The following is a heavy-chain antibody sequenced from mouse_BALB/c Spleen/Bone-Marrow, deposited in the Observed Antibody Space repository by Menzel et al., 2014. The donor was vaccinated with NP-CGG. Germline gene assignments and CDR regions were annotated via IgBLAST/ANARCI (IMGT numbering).Heavy chain of an antibody. CDR2: INPNNGGT. CDR3: ARKDYGYNYVMDY. CDR1: GYTFTEYT. Sequence: EVKLMESGPELVKPGASVKISCKTSGYTFTEYTMHWVKQSHGKSLEWIGGINPNNGGTIYNQKFKGEATLTVDKSSSTAYMELRSLTSEDSAVYYCARKDYGYNYVMDYWGQGTSVTVSS. D-gene: IGHD1-2*01. J-gene: IGHJ4*01. V-gene: IGHV1-18*01.